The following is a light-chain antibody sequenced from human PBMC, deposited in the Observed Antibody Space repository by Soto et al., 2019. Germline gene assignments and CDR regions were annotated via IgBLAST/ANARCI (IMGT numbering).Light chain of an antibody. V-gene: IGKV1-5*01. CDR2: DAS. Sequence: IQMTQSPSTLSASVGDRVTITCRASQSISSWLAWYPQKPGKAPKLLIYDASSLESGVPSRFSGSGSGTEFTLTISSLQPDDFATYYCQQYNSYSITFGQGTRLEIK. CDR3: QQYNSYSIT. J-gene: IGKJ5*01. CDR1: QSISSW.